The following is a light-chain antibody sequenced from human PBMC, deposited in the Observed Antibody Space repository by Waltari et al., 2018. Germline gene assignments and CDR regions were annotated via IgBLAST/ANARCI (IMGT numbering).Light chain of an antibody. CDR3: CSYAGSAISV. J-gene: IGLJ3*02. CDR1: SSDIGNYNL. CDR2: DVN. Sequence: QSALTQTATVSGSPGQSITISCSGTSSDIGNYNLVSWYQQHPGKAPTLIIYDVNKRPSGVSNRFSGSKSGNTDFLTISGLQTADEADYYCCSYAGSAISVFGGGTKVTVL. V-gene: IGLV2-23*02.